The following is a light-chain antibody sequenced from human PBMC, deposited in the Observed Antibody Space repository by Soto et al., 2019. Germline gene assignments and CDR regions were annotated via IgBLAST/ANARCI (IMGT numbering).Light chain of an antibody. CDR1: SSNIGNNY. J-gene: IGLJ2*01. Sequence: QSVLTQPPSVSAASGQKVTISCSGSSSNIGNNYVSWYQQLPGTAPKLLIYDNNKRPSGIPGRFSGSKSGTSATLAITGPQTGDEADYYCGTWDSSLSAVVFGGGTKLTVL. CDR3: GTWDSSLSAVV. CDR2: DNN. V-gene: IGLV1-51*01.